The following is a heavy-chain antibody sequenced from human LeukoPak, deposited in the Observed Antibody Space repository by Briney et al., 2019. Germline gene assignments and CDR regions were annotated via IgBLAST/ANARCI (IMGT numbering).Heavy chain of an antibody. CDR1: GGSFSGYY. J-gene: IGHJ4*02. Sequence: PSETLSLTCAVYGGSFSGYYWSWIRRPPGKGLEWIGEINHSGSTNYNPSLKSRVTISVDTSKNQISLKLSSVTAADTAVYYCARGPLYKYYYGSGTKYYFDYWGQGTLVTVSS. V-gene: IGHV4-34*01. D-gene: IGHD3-10*01. CDR2: INHSGST. CDR3: ARGPLYKYYYGSGTKYYFDY.